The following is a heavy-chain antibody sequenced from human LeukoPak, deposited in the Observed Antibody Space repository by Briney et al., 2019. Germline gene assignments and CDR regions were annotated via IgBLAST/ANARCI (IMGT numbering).Heavy chain of an antibody. J-gene: IGHJ6*02. D-gene: IGHD2-2*01. V-gene: IGHV4-31*03. CDR3: ARAVPSWTPYGMDV. Sequence: SETLSLTCTVSGGSISSGGYSWSWIRQHPGKGLEWIGYIYYSGSTYYNPSLKSRVTISVDTSKNQFSLKLSSVTAADTAVYYCARAVPSWTPYGMDVWGQGTTVTVSS. CDR2: IYYSGST. CDR1: GGSISSGGYS.